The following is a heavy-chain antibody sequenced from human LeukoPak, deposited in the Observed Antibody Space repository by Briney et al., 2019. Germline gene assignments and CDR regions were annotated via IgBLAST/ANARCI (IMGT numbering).Heavy chain of an antibody. D-gene: IGHD5-12*01. V-gene: IGHV3-30*03. CDR1: GFTFNNYG. J-gene: IGHJ4*02. Sequence: GGSLRLSCAGSGFTFNNYGIHWVRQAPGKGLEWVAVISFDGSDKYYADSVKGRFTISRDHSKNTLYLQMNSLRTEDTAVYYCAREYSGYDSCFDYWGQGTLVTVSS. CDR2: ISFDGSDK. CDR3: AREYSGYDSCFDY.